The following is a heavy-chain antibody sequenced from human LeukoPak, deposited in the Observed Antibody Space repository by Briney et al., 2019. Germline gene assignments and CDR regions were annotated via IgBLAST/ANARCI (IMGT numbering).Heavy chain of an antibody. CDR3: ALLDTAMVPIAEYFHH. Sequence: ASVKVSCKASGYTFTSYAMHWVRQAPGQRLEWMGWINAGNGNTKYSQKFQGRVTITRDTSASTAYMELSSLRSEDTAVYYCALLDTAMVPIAEYFHHWGQGTLVTVSS. D-gene: IGHD5-18*01. CDR1: GYTFTSYA. CDR2: INAGNGNT. J-gene: IGHJ1*01. V-gene: IGHV1-3*01.